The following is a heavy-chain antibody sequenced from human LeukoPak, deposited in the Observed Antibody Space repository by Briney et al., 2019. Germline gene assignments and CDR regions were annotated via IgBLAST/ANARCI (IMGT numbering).Heavy chain of an antibody. D-gene: IGHD3-22*01. J-gene: IGHJ4*02. CDR3: ARDSSMMVSYIDY. V-gene: IGHV3-30-3*01. CDR1: GFTFSSYA. CDR2: ISYDGSNK. Sequence: GGSLRLSCAASGFTFSSYAMHWVRQAPGKGLEWVAVISYDGSNKYYADSVKGRFTISRDNSKNTLYLQMNSLRADDTAVYYCARDSSMMVSYIDYWGQGTLVTVSS.